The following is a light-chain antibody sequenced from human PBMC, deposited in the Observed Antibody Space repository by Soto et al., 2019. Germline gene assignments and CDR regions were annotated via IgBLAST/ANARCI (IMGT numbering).Light chain of an antibody. J-gene: IGKJ1*01. CDR1: QSVSSGF. CDR3: QQYGSSPRT. CDR2: GAS. V-gene: IGKV3-20*01. Sequence: ESGLTQSPDTLSLSPGERATLSCSASQSVSSGFLAWYQQKLGQAPRLLIYGASSRATGIPDRFSGSGSGADFTLTINRLEPEDFAVYYCQQYGSSPRTFGQGTKVDIK.